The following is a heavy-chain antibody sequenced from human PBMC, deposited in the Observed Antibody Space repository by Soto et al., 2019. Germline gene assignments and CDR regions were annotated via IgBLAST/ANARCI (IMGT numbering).Heavy chain of an antibody. J-gene: IGHJ4*02. CDR1: GFTFSSYS. V-gene: IGHV3-21*01. CDR2: ISSSSSYI. Sequence: GGSLRLSCAASGFTFSSYSMNWVRQAPGKGLEWVSSISSSSSYIYYADSVKGRFTISRDNAKNSLYPQMNSLRAEDTAVYYCARDGFNHYVVVPEYYFDDWGQGTLVTVSS. CDR3: ARDGFNHYVVVPEYYFDD. D-gene: IGHD2-2*01.